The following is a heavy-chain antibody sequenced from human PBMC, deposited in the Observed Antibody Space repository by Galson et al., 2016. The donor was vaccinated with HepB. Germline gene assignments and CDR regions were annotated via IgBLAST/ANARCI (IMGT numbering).Heavy chain of an antibody. V-gene: IGHV3-33*06. CDR3: AKRADYGSGGNGGGMDV. D-gene: IGHD3-10*01. CDR2: IWYDGSNK. J-gene: IGHJ6*02. Sequence: SLRLSCAASGFTFSNYGMHWVRQAPGKGLEWVAVIWYDGSNKYYADSVKGRFTISRDNSNNRLYLQMNSLRAEDTAVYYCAKRADYGSGGNGGGMDVWGQGTTVTVSS. CDR1: GFTFSNYG.